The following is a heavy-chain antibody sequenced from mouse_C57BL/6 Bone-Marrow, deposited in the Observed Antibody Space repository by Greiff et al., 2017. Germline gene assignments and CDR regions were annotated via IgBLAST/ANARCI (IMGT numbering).Heavy chain of an antibody. D-gene: IGHD2-2*01. CDR1: GYTFTDYE. J-gene: IGHJ1*03. V-gene: IGHV1-15*01. Sequence: VQGVESGAELVRPGASVTLSCKASGYTFTDYEMHWVKQTPVHGLEWIGAIDPETGGTAYNQKFKGKAILTADKSSSTAYLELRSLTSEDSAVYYCTSVVGIYYGYGDVWGTGTTVTVSS. CDR3: TSVVGIYYGYGDV. CDR2: IDPETGGT.